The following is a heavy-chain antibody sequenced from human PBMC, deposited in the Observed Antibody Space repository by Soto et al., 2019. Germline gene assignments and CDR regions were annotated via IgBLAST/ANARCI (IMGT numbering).Heavy chain of an antibody. CDR2: ISAYNGNT. CDR3: ARGITLPTPLDY. D-gene: IGHD1-20*01. Sequence: ASVKVSCKASGGTFSSYAISWVRQAPGQGLEWMGWISAYNGNTNYAQKFQGRVTITRDTSASTAYMELSSLRSEDTAVYYCARGITLPTPLDYWGQGTLVTVSS. CDR1: GGTFSSYA. V-gene: IGHV1-18*04. J-gene: IGHJ4*02.